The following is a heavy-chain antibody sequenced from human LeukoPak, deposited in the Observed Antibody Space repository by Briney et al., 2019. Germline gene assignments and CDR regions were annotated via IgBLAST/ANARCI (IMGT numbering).Heavy chain of an antibody. V-gene: IGHV4-34*01. CDR2: INHSGST. CDR3: ARDTTMVRGVIMDYYYYYMDV. Sequence: SETLSLTCAVYGGSFSGYYWSWIRQPPGKGLEWIGEINHSGSTNYNPSLKSRVTISVDTSKNQFSLKLSSVTAADTAVYYCARDTTMVRGVIMDYYYYYMDVWGKGTTVTVSS. CDR1: GGSFSGYY. D-gene: IGHD3-10*01. J-gene: IGHJ6*03.